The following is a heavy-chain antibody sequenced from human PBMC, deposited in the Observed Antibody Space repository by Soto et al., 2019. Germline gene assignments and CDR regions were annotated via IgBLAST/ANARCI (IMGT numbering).Heavy chain of an antibody. D-gene: IGHD2-8*01. V-gene: IGHV4-59*01. CDR2: IYYSGST. Sequence: QVQLQESGPGLVKPSETLSLTCTVSGGSISSYYWSWIRQPPGKGLEWIGYIYYSGSTNYNPSLKSRVTISADTSKNQFSLKLSSVTAADTAVYYCARDSRTMRYYYYYYYMDVWGKGTTVTVSS. CDR3: ARDSRTMRYYYYYYYMDV. J-gene: IGHJ6*03. CDR1: GGSISSYY.